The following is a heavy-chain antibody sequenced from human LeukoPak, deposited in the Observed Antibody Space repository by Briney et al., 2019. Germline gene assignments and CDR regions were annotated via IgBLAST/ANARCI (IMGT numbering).Heavy chain of an antibody. J-gene: IGHJ5*02. V-gene: IGHV4-34*01. CDR1: GGSFSGYY. CDR3: ARLPDYYSSGRSSDWFDP. D-gene: IGHD3-10*01. CDR2: INHSGST. Sequence: SETLSLTCAVYGGSFSGYYWSWIRQPPGKGLEWIVEINHSGSTNYNPSLKSRVTISVDTSKNQFSLKLSSVTAADTAVYYCARLPDYYSSGRSSDWFDPWGQGTLVTVSS.